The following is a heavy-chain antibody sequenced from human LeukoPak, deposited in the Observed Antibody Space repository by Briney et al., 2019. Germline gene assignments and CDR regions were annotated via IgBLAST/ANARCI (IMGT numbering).Heavy chain of an antibody. CDR2: INHSGST. CDR1: GGSFSGYY. Sequence: PSETLSLTCAVYGGSFSGYYWSWIRQPPGKGLEWIGEINHSGSTNYNPSLNSRVTISVDTSKNQFSLKLTSVTAADTAVYYCAGLYDILTAWGQGTLVTVSS. CDR3: AGLYDILTA. V-gene: IGHV4-34*01. D-gene: IGHD3-9*01. J-gene: IGHJ4*02.